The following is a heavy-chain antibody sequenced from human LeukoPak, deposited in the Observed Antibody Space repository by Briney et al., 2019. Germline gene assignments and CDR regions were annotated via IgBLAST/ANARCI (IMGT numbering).Heavy chain of an antibody. Sequence: SETLSLTCTVSGGSISSSSYYWGWIRQPPGKGLEWIGSIYYSGSTYYNPSLKSRVTISVDTSKNQFSLKLSSVTAADTAVYYCARLVAAHFDYWGQGTLVTVSS. CDR1: GGSISSSSYY. D-gene: IGHD6-6*01. V-gene: IGHV4-39*01. J-gene: IGHJ4*02. CDR2: IYYSGST. CDR3: ARLVAAHFDY.